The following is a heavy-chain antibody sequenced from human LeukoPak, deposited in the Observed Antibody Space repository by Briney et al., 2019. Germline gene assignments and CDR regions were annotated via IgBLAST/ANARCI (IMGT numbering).Heavy chain of an antibody. V-gene: IGHV3-23*01. Sequence: GGSLRLSCAASEFTFSSHAMRWVRQAPGKGLQWVSSISGSGRSTYYADSVKGRFTIPRDSSKNTLFLQMNSLRVEDTAVYYCMANVGFDYWGQGTLVTVSS. CDR2: ISGSGRST. D-gene: IGHD1-26*01. CDR1: EFTFSSHA. CDR3: MANVGFDY. J-gene: IGHJ4*02.